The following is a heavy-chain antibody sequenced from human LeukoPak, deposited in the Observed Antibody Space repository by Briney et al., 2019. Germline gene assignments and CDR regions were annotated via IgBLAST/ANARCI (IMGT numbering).Heavy chain of an antibody. D-gene: IGHD1-14*01. V-gene: IGHV3-33*01. CDR2: MSYSGGRT. CDR1: VFTFCCYG. J-gene: IGHJ4*02. CDR3: ARYNNDLFDY. Sequence: GGSLRLSCAGSVFTFCCYGMHWFRQTPGKGLEWVAVMSYSGGRTFYADSVKGRFTISIDNSKNTMSVQMDDLRAEDTAVYYCARYNNDLFDYCVQGSLVTVSS.